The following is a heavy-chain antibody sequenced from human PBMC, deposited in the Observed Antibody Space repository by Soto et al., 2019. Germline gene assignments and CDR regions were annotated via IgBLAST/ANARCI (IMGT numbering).Heavy chain of an antibody. Sequence: GGSLRLSCEAAGFTFSSHAMHWVRQAPGKGLEWVAVISYDGSNKYYADSVKGRFIISRDNSKNTLYLQMDSLRVDDTAVYYCARAEFLFDYWGQGTLVTVSS. CDR3: ARAEFLFDY. V-gene: IGHV3-30-3*01. D-gene: IGHD2-21*01. CDR1: GFTFSSHA. CDR2: ISYDGSNK. J-gene: IGHJ4*02.